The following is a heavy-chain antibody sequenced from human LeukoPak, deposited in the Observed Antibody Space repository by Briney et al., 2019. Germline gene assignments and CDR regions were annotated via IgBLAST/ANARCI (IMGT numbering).Heavy chain of an antibody. CDR3: ARDTAEYYYDSSGYYHY. CDR2: IKQDGSEK. J-gene: IGHJ4*02. CDR1: GFTFSSYW. Sequence: PGGSLRLSCAASGFTFSSYWMSWVRQAPGKGLEWVANIKQDGSEKYYVDSVKGRFTISRDNAKNSLYLQMNSLRAEDTAVYYCARDTAEYYYDSSGYYHYWGQGTLVTVSS. D-gene: IGHD3-22*01. V-gene: IGHV3-7*01.